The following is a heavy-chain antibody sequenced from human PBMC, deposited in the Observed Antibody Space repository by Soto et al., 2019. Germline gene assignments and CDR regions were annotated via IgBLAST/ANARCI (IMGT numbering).Heavy chain of an antibody. Sequence: PSETLSLTCAVSGGSISSSNWWSWVRQPPGKGLEWIGEIYHSGSTNYNPSLKSRVTISVDKSKNQFSLKLSSVTAADTAVYYCARDSQIAAAGTGFDYWGQGTLVTAPQ. D-gene: IGHD6-13*01. J-gene: IGHJ4*02. V-gene: IGHV4-4*02. CDR2: IYHSGST. CDR1: GGSISSSNW. CDR3: ARDSQIAAAGTGFDY.